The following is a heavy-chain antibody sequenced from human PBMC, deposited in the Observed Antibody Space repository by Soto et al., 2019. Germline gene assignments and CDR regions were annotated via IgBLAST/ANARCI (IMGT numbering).Heavy chain of an antibody. CDR3: ASSSSGWYARYHYFDY. D-gene: IGHD6-19*01. V-gene: IGHV1-69*02. Sequence: QVQLVQSGAEVKKPGSSVKVSCKASGGTFSSYTISWVRQAPGQGLEWMGRIIPILGIANYAQKFQGRVTITADKSTSTAYMELSSLRSEDTAVYYCASSSSGWYARYHYFDYWGQGTLVTVSS. J-gene: IGHJ4*02. CDR2: IIPILGIA. CDR1: GGTFSSYT.